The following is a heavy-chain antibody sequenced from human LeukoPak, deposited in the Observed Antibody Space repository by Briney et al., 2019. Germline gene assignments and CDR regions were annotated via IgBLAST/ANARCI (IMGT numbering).Heavy chain of an antibody. CDR1: GGSISSSSYY. CDR2: IYYSGST. V-gene: IGHV4-39*01. CDR3: ARHEFSSGWYRPSDY. Sequence: SETLSLTCTVSGGSISSSSYYWGWIRQPPGKGLEWIGSIYYSGSTHYNPSLKSRVTISVDTSKNQFSLKLSSVTAADTAVYYCARHEFSSGWYRPSDYWGQGTLVTVSS. D-gene: IGHD6-19*01. J-gene: IGHJ4*02.